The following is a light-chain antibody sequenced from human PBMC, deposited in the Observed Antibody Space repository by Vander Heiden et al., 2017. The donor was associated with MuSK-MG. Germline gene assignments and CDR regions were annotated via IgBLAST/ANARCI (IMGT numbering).Light chain of an antibody. CDR3: QQYKSFLT. CDR2: KAS. Sequence: DIQMTQSPSTLSASVGDRVTITCRASQSISSWLAWYQQKPGKAPKLLIYKASSLESGVPSRFSGSGSGTEFTLTISSLQADDFATYYCQQYKSFLTFGGGTKVEIK. J-gene: IGKJ4*01. CDR1: QSISSW. V-gene: IGKV1-5*03.